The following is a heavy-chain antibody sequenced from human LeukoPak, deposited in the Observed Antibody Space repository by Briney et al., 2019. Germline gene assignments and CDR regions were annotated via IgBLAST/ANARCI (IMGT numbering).Heavy chain of an antibody. CDR1: GFTFDDSA. CDR2: ISGDGGST. Sequence: PGGSPRLSCATSGFTFDDSAMHWVRQAPGKGLEWVSLISGDGGSTYYADSVKGRFTISRDNSKNSLYLQMNSLRTEDTALYYCAKDIGEQWFFDYWGQGTLVTVSS. CDR3: AKDIGEQWFFDY. J-gene: IGHJ4*02. V-gene: IGHV3-43*02. D-gene: IGHD3-10*01.